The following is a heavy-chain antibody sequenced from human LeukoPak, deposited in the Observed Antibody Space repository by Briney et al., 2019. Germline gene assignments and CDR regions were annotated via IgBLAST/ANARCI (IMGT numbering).Heavy chain of an antibody. V-gene: IGHV4-39*01. Sequence: SETLSLTCTVSGGSISSSSCYWGWIRQPPGKALEWIGNIFYSGSTYYNPSLKSRVTISVDTSKNQLSLKLSSVTAADTAVYYCARRGPRPSHESGDAFDIWGQGTMVTVSS. CDR1: GGSISSSSCY. J-gene: IGHJ3*02. CDR2: IFYSGST. D-gene: IGHD1-26*01. CDR3: ARRGPRPSHESGDAFDI.